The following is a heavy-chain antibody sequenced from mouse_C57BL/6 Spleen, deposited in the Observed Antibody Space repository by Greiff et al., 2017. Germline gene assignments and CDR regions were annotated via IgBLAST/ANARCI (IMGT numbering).Heavy chain of an antibody. CDR1: GYAFSSYW. V-gene: IGHV1-80*01. Sequence: QVQLQQSGAELVKPGASVKISCKASGYAFSSYWMNWVKQRPGQGLEWIGQIYPGDGDTNYNGQFKGKATLTADTSSRPAYMQLSSLTSEDSAVFVCARSSITTLKGLYAMDDWGQETSGTVSS. J-gene: IGHJ4*01. D-gene: IGHD2-4*01. CDR3: ARSSITTLKGLYAMDD. CDR2: IYPGDGDT.